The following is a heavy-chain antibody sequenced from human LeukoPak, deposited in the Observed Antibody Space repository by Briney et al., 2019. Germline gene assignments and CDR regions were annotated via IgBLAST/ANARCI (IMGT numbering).Heavy chain of an antibody. V-gene: IGHV4-31*03. Sequence: SETLSLTCTVSGGSISSGGYYWSWIRQHPGKGLEWIGYIYYSGSTYYNPSLKSRVTISVDTSKNQFSLKLSSVTAADTAVYYCASPPSRGDFWSLQGAFDIWGQGTMVTVSS. J-gene: IGHJ3*02. CDR3: ASPPSRGDFWSLQGAFDI. CDR1: GGSISSGGYY. D-gene: IGHD3-3*01. CDR2: IYYSGST.